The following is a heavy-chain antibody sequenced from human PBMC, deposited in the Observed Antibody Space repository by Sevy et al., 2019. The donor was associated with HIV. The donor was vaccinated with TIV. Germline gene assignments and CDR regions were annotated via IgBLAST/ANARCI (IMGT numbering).Heavy chain of an antibody. D-gene: IGHD3-10*01. CDR2: IYPHDSDT. CDR3: ARLGGMGSYYTGSDY. Sequence: GESLKISCKGSGYFFSSYWIGWVRQMPGKGLEWMGVIYPHDSDTRYSPSFQGQVTISADKSISTAYLQWSGLKASDTAMYYCARLGGMGSYYTGSDYWGQGTLLTVSS. V-gene: IGHV5-51*01. CDR1: GYFFSSYW. J-gene: IGHJ4*02.